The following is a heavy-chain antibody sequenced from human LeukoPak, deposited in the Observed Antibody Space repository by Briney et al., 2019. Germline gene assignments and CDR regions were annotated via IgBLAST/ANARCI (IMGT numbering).Heavy chain of an antibody. D-gene: IGHD6-13*01. V-gene: IGHV1-2*04. J-gene: IGHJ6*02. CDR1: GYTFTGYY. CDR3: ARERRAGPHSPQAAAGTQNLYYYYGMDV. CDR2: INPNSGGT. Sequence: ASVKVSCKASGYTFTGYYMHWVRQAPGQGLEWMGWINPNSGGTNYAQKFQGWVTMTRDTSISTAYMELSRLRSDDTAVYYCARERRAGPHSPQAAAGTQNLYYYYGMDVWGQGTTVTVSS.